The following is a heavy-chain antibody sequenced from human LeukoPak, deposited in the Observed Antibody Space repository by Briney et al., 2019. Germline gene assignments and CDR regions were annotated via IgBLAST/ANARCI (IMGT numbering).Heavy chain of an antibody. CDR1: GGSISSSGYY. CDR2: IYYSGST. CDR3: ARRPSPPDAFDI. V-gene: IGHV4-39*01. Sequence: SETLSLTCTVSGGSISSSGYYWGWLRQPPGKGLEWIGSIYYSGSTYYNPSLKSRVTISGDTSKNQFSLKLYSVTAADTAVYYGARRPSPPDAFDIWGQGTLVTVSS. J-gene: IGHJ3*02.